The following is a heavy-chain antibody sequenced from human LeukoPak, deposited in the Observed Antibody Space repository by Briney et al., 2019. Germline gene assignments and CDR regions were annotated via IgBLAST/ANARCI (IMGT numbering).Heavy chain of an antibody. CDR1: GGSISSYY. D-gene: IGHD3-22*01. Sequence: PSETLSLTCTVSGGSISSYYWSWIRQPPGRGLEWIGYIYYSGSTNYNPSLKSRVTISIDTSKNQFSLKLNSVTTADTAVYYCARADRGYYDRSGYYFDYWGQGTLVTVSS. CDR3: ARADRGYYDRSGYYFDY. J-gene: IGHJ4*02. V-gene: IGHV4-59*01. CDR2: IYYSGST.